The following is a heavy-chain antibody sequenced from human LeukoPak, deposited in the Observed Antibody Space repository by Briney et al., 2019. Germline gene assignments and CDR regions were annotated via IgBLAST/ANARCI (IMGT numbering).Heavy chain of an antibody. V-gene: IGHV3-23*01. Sequence: GGSLRLSCAASGFSFSSSAMSWVRQAPGKGLEWVSAITGSGGSTYYADSVKGRFTISRDNSKNTLYLQMNSLRAEDTAVYYCAKDLGGYYYYYMDVWGKGTTVTISS. CDR2: ITGSGGST. CDR1: GFSFSSSA. J-gene: IGHJ6*03. CDR3: AKDLGGYYYYYMDV.